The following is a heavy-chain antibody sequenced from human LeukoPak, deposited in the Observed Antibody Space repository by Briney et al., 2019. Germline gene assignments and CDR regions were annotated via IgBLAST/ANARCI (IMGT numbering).Heavy chain of an antibody. CDR2: ISYSGST. J-gene: IGHJ4*02. Sequence: SETLSLTCTVSGGSVTSGRNHWNWIRQPPGKGLEWIGYISYSGSTNYNPSLKGRVTISIDTSKNQFSLKLSSVTAADTAVYYCARDSGDFDYWGQGTLVTVSS. CDR3: ARDSGDFDY. V-gene: IGHV4-61*01. CDR1: GGSVTSGRNH.